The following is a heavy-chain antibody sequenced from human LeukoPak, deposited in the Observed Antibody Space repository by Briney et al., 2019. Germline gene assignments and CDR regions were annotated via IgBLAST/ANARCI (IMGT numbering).Heavy chain of an antibody. CDR2: ISYDGSNK. D-gene: IGHD3-10*01. CDR3: AREAPPPFMVRGVRPYYFDY. J-gene: IGHJ4*02. V-gene: IGHV3-30-3*01. Sequence: GGSLRLSCAASGFTFSSYAMHWVRQAPGKGLEWVAVISYDGSNKYYADSVKGRFTISRDNSKNTLYLQMNSLRAEDTAVYYCAREAPPPFMVRGVRPYYFDYWGQGTLVTVSS. CDR1: GFTFSSYA.